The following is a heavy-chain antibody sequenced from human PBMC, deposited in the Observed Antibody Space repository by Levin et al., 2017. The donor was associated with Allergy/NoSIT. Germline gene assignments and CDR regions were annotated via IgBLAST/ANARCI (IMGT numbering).Heavy chain of an antibody. V-gene: IGHV3-23*01. CDR1: GFTFSSYA. J-gene: IGHJ6*02. D-gene: IGHD3-22*01. CDR2: ISGSGGST. CDR3: AKIAPYYYDTSGYYSPYYGMVV. Sequence: GESLKISCAASGFTFSSYAMTWVRLAPGKGLEWVSAISGSGGSTDYADSVKGRFTISRDNSKNTLYLQMNSLRAEDTAVYYCAKIAPYYYDTSGYYSPYYGMVVWGQGTTVTVSS.